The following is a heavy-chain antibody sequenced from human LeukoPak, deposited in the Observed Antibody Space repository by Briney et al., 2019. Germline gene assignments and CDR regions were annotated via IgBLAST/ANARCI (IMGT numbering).Heavy chain of an antibody. J-gene: IGHJ4*02. Sequence: GGSLRLSCAASGFTFSSYWMSWVRQAPGKGLEWVSNIKQDGSQKYYVDSVKGRFTISRDNAKNSLYLQMNSLRAEDTAVYYCARLRKRDSRDYWGQGTLVTVSS. D-gene: IGHD4-17*01. CDR2: IKQDGSQK. V-gene: IGHV3-7*02. CDR1: GFTFSSYW. CDR3: ARLRKRDSRDY.